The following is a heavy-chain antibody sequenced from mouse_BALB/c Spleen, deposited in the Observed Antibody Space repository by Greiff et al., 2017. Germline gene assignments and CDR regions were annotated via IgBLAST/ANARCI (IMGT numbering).Heavy chain of an antibody. CDR2: ISYDGSN. J-gene: IGHJ3*01. D-gene: IGHD1-2*01. CDR1: GYSITSGYY. CDR3: ARGDYGYEAY. V-gene: IGHV3-6*02. Sequence: DVQLQESGPGLVKPSQSLSLTCSVTGYSITSGYYWNWIRQFPGNKLEWMGYISYDGSNNYNPSLKNRISITRDTSKNQFFLKLNSVTTEDTATYYCARGDYGYEAYWGQGTLVTVSA.